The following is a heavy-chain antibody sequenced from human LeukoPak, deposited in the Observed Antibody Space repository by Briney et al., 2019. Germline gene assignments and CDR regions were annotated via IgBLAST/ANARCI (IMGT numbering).Heavy chain of an antibody. J-gene: IGHJ4*02. D-gene: IGHD6-13*01. CDR1: GFTFDDYA. CDR2: ISWNSGSI. Sequence: GGSLSLSCAASGFTFDDYAMHWVRQAPGKGLEWVSGISWNSGSIGYADSVKGRFTISRDNAKNSLYLQMNSLRAEDTALYYCAKDIVGYSSSFDYWGQGTLVTVSS. CDR3: AKDIVGYSSSFDY. V-gene: IGHV3-9*01.